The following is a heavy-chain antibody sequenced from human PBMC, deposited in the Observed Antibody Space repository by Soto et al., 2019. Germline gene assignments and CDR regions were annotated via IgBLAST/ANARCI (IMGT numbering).Heavy chain of an antibody. V-gene: IGHV1-69*13. CDR3: ARDEYYYALDV. J-gene: IGHJ6*02. CDR1: RVAFSKFI. Sequence: SVKVSCKASRVAFSKFIVTWVRQAPGLGLEWVGGIIPIFGTANYAQKFQGRVTITADESTSTSYMEVNNLRSEDTAVYYCARDEYYYALDVWGQGTTVTVSS. CDR2: IIPIFGTA.